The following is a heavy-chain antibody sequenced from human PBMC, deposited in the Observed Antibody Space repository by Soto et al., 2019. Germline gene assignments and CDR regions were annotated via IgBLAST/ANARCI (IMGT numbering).Heavy chain of an antibody. D-gene: IGHD6-13*01. CDR2: IIPFFGTA. Sequence: GAAVKVSCKASGCTFSSYAISWVRQAPGKGXEWMGGIIPFFGTANYAQKFHVRVTITADKSTSTAYMELSSLRYEDTDVHYCARGPGGAAVGTPGDYFYHYGMDVWGQGTTVTVSS. J-gene: IGHJ6*02. CDR1: GCTFSSYA. CDR3: ARGPGGAAVGTPGDYFYHYGMDV. V-gene: IGHV1-69*06.